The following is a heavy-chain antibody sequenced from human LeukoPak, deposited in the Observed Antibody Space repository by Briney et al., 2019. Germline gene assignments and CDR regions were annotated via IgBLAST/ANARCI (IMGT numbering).Heavy chain of an antibody. CDR2: IYTTGTT. D-gene: IGHD3-10*01. V-gene: IGHV4-4*07. CDR1: GGSINSYY. Sequence: PSQTLSLTCTVSGGSINSYYWGWVRQPAGKGLEWIGRIYTTGTTNYSPSLKSRLTMSLDTSKNQFALKLRSMTDADTAVYYCGRQGYTASYYFVEYWRQGTLVTVSS. CDR3: GRQGYTASYYFVEY. J-gene: IGHJ4*02.